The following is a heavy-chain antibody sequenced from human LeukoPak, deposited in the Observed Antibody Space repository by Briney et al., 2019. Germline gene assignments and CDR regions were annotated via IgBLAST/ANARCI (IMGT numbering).Heavy chain of an antibody. J-gene: IGHJ4*02. CDR3: VTYFVNGGGRGH. Sequence: SETLSLTCTVSGASVSSGDYHWSWVRQAPGKGLEWIGHNQNPSYNPSLKSRVVISIHTSRNQFSLTLNTVTAADTAIYFCVTYFVNGGGRGHWGPGALVTVSS. V-gene: IGHV4-61*08. CDR1: GASVSSGDYH. CDR2: HNQNP. D-gene: IGHD3-9*01.